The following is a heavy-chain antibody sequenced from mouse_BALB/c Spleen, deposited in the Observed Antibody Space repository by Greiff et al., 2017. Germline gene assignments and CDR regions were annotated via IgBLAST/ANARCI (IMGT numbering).Heavy chain of an antibody. V-gene: IGHV5-12-1*01. CDR3: ARHVGLHYAMDY. Sequence: DVHLVESGGGLVKPGGSLKLSCAASGFAFSSYDMSWVRQTPEKRLEWVAYISSGGGSTYYPDTVKGRFTISRDNAKNTLYLQMSSLKSEDTAMYYCARHVGLHYAMDYWGQGTSVTVSS. D-gene: IGHD4-1*01. CDR2: ISSGGGST. CDR1: GFAFSSYD. J-gene: IGHJ4*01.